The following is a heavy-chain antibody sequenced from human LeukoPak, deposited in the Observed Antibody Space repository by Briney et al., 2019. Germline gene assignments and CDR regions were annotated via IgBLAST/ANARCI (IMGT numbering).Heavy chain of an antibody. CDR1: GFTFSSYS. CDR3: ARGALYNSSGYYYEAPDY. Sequence: GGSLRLSCAASGFTFSSYSMNWVRQAPGKGLEWVSSISSSSSYIYYADSVKGRFTISRDNAKNSLYLQMNSLRAEDTAVYYCARGALYNSSGYYYEAPDYWGQGTLVTVSS. J-gene: IGHJ4*02. CDR2: ISSSSSYI. D-gene: IGHD3-22*01. V-gene: IGHV3-21*01.